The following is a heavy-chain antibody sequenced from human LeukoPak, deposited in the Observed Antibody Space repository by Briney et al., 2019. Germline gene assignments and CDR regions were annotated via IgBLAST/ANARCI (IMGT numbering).Heavy chain of an antibody. D-gene: IGHD6-13*01. J-gene: IGHJ5*02. CDR3: ARGTSSSPNWFDP. V-gene: IGHV3-7*04. Sequence: GGSLRLSCAASGFTFSNAWMSWVRQAPGKGLEWVANIKLDGSEKYYVDSVKGRFTISRDNAKNSLFLQMNSLGAEDTAVYYCARGTSSSPNWFDPWGQGTLVTVSS. CDR2: IKLDGSEK. CDR1: GFTFSNAW.